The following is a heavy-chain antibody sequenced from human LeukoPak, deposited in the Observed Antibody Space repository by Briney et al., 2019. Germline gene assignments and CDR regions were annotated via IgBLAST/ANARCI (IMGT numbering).Heavy chain of an antibody. Sequence: SVKVSCKASGYTFTSYYMHWVRQAPGQGLEWMGGIIPIFGTANYAQKFQGRVTITADESTSTAYMELSSLRSEDTAVYYCARESITMVRGVTYYYMDVWGKGTTVTISS. J-gene: IGHJ6*03. CDR2: IIPIFGTA. CDR3: ARESITMVRGVTYYYMDV. V-gene: IGHV1-69*13. D-gene: IGHD3-10*01. CDR1: GYTFTSYY.